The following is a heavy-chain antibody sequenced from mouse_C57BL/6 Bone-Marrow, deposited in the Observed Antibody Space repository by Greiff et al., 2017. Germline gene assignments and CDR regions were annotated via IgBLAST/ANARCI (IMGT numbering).Heavy chain of an antibody. Sequence: VKLMESGAELARPGASVKLSCKASGYTFTSYGISWVKQRTGQGLEWIGEIYPRSGNTYYNEKFKGKATLTADKSSSTAYMELRSLTAEDSAVYFCAREKLITTVVPDYWGQGTTLTVSS. CDR3: AREKLITTVVPDY. D-gene: IGHD1-1*01. CDR2: IYPRSGNT. V-gene: IGHV1-81*01. J-gene: IGHJ2*01. CDR1: GYTFTSYG.